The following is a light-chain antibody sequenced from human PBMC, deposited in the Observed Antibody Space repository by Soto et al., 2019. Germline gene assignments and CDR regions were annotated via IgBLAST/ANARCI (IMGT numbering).Light chain of an antibody. CDR3: QQSYGIPYT. J-gene: IGKJ2*01. V-gene: IGKV1-9*01. CDR1: QGISTF. Sequence: DIQLTQSPSFLSASVGDRVTITCRASQGISTFLAWYQQKPGTAPRVLIHSASTLQSGVPSRFSGRGSGTDFTLTISSLQPEDFTSYYCQQSYGIPYTFGQGTKVDIK. CDR2: SAS.